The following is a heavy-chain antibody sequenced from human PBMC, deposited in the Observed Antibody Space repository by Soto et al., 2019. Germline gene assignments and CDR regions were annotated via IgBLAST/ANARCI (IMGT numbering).Heavy chain of an antibody. V-gene: IGHV1-58*02. D-gene: IGHD6-19*01. CDR1: GFTFTSSA. CDR2: IVVGSGNT. CDR3: AILPGAVAGVDY. Sequence: QMQLVQSGPEVKKPGTSVKVSCKASGFTFTSSAMQWVRQARGQRLEWIGWIVVGSGNTNYAQKFQGRVTITADKSTSTAYMELSSLRSEDTAVYYCAILPGAVAGVDYWGQGTLVTVSS. J-gene: IGHJ4*02.